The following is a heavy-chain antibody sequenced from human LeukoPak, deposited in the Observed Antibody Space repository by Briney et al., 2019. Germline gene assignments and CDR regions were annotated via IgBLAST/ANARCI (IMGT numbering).Heavy chain of an antibody. D-gene: IGHD5-18*01. CDR1: GGSISSGGYY. CDR3: ARDHLGYGLKYYGMDV. J-gene: IGHJ6*02. V-gene: IGHV4-31*03. CDR2: IYYSGST. Sequence: SQTLSLTCTVSGGSISSGGYYWSWIRQHSGKGLEWTGYIYYSGSTYYNPSLKSRVTISVDTSKNQFSLKLSSVTAADTAVYYCARDHLGYGLKYYGMDVWGQGTTVTVSS.